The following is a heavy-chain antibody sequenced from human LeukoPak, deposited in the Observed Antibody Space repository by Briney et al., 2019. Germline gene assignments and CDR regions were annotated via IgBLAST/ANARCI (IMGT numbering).Heavy chain of an antibody. V-gene: IGHV3-7*01. J-gene: IGHJ4*02. CDR3: ARDEDGYGDYGGYDY. CDR1: GFTFSSYW. D-gene: IGHD4-17*01. Sequence: PGGSLRLSCAASGFTFSSYWMSWVRQAPGKGLEWVANIKQDGSEKYYVDSVKGRFTISRDNAKNSLYPQMNSLRAEDTAVYYCARDEDGYGDYGGYDYWGQGTLVTVSS. CDR2: IKQDGSEK.